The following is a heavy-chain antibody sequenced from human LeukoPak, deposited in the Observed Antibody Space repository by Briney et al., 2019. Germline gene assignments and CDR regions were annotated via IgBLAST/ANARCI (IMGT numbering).Heavy chain of an antibody. V-gene: IGHV3-74*01. D-gene: IGHD4-17*01. CDR3: ARAQSAYGDYADY. J-gene: IGHJ4*02. Sequence: PGGSLRLSCTASGFTFSDYWMHWVRQAPGKGLVWVSRMNSGGSSINYADSVKGRFTISRDNAKNSLYLQMNSLRAEDTAVYYCARAQSAYGDYADYWGQGTLVTASS. CDR1: GFTFSDYW. CDR2: MNSGGSSI.